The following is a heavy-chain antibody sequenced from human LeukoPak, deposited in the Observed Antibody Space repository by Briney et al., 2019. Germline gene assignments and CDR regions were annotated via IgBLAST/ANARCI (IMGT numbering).Heavy chain of an antibody. D-gene: IGHD2-2*01. Sequence: SEALSLTCTVSGGSISSYYWSWIRQPAGKGLEWVGRVFNNGSTNYNPSLTSRVTISLDTSRNQFSLKLSSVTAADTAVYYCATSRAELWGRGTLVTVSS. J-gene: IGHJ2*01. CDR2: VFNNGST. CDR3: ATSRAEL. V-gene: IGHV4-4*07. CDR1: GGSISSYY.